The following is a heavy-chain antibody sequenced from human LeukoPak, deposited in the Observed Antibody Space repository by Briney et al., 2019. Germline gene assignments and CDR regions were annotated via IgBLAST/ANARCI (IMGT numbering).Heavy chain of an antibody. CDR3: ARAAGRYYYMDI. J-gene: IGHJ6*03. CDR1: GGSISSGSYY. V-gene: IGHV4-61*02. Sequence: SETLCLTCTVSGGSISSGSYYWTWIRQPAGKGLEWIGRIYNNGNTNYNPSLKSRVTISVDTSKNQFSLKLSSVTAADTAVYYCARAAGRYYYMDIWGKGTTVTVSS. D-gene: IGHD3-10*01. CDR2: IYNNGNT.